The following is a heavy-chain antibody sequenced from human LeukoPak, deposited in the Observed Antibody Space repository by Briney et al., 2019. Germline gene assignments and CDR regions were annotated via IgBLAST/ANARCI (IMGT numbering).Heavy chain of an antibody. D-gene: IGHD2-15*01. CDR1: GFTFSDYY. CDR2: TRNKANSYTT. V-gene: IGHV3-72*01. J-gene: IGHJ4*02. Sequence: PGGSLRLSCSASGFTFSDYYIDWVRQAPGKGLEWVGRTRNKANSYTTEYAASVRDRFTMSRDDSKNSLWLQMNSLKTDDTAVYYCVRRAASGHLDYWGRGTLVTVSS. CDR3: VRRAASGHLDY.